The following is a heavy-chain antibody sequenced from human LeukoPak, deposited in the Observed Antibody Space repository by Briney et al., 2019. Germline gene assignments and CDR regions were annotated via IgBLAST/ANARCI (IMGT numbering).Heavy chain of an antibody. Sequence: GGSLRLSCAASGFPFTSYGIHWVRQAPGKGLEWVSFISYDGSSQYYADSVKGRFTISRDNSKNTLYLQMNSLRAEDTAVYYCARDRIRNFDYMYYFDSWGQGTLVTVSS. CDR2: ISYDGSSQ. CDR3: ARDRIRNFDYMYYFDS. J-gene: IGHJ4*02. V-gene: IGHV3-30-3*01. CDR1: GFPFTSYG. D-gene: IGHD3-9*01.